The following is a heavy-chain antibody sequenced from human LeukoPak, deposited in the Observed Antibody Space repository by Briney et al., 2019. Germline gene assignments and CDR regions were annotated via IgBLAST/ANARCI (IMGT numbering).Heavy chain of an antibody. D-gene: IGHD3-10*01. CDR3: EVWFGELLSPFDY. V-gene: IGHV3-30*03. Sequence: GGSLRLSCAASGFTFSSYGMHWVRQAPGKGLEWVAVISYDGSNKYYADSVKGRFTISRDNSKNTLYLQMNSLRAEDTAVYYCEVWFGELLSPFDYWDQGTLVTVSS. J-gene: IGHJ4*02. CDR1: GFTFSSYG. CDR2: ISYDGSNK.